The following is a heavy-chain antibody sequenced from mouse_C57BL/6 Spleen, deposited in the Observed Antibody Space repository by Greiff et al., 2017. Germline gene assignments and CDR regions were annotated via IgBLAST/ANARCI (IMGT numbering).Heavy chain of an antibody. CDR1: GYTFTSYD. Sequence: VKLQESGPELVKPGASVKLSCTASGYTFTSYDINWVEQRPGQGLEWIGWIYPRDGSTKYNEKFKGKATLTVDTSSSTAYMELHSRTSEDSAVYFCARYGYDVYFDVWGTGTTVTVSS. D-gene: IGHD2-2*01. CDR2: IYPRDGST. V-gene: IGHV1-85*01. CDR3: ARYGYDVYFDV. J-gene: IGHJ1*03.